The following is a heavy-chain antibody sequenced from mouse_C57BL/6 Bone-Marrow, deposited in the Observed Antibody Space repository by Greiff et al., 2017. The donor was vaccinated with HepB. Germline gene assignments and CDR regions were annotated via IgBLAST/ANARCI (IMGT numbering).Heavy chain of an antibody. J-gene: IGHJ3*01. V-gene: IGHV1-64*01. D-gene: IGHD1-1*01. Sequence: QVQLKQPGAELVKPGASVKLSCKASGYTFTSYWMHWVKQRPGQGLEWIGMIHPNSGSTNYNEKFKSKATLTVDKSSSTAYMQLSSLTSEDSAVYYCAPLYYGSAWFAYWGQGTLVTVSA. CDR3: APLYYGSAWFAY. CDR2: IHPNSGST. CDR1: GYTFTSYW.